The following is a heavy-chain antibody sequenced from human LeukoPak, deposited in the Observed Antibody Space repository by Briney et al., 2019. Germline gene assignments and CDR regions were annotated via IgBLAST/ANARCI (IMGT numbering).Heavy chain of an antibody. V-gene: IGHV4-34*01. D-gene: IGHD4-17*01. Sequence: PSETLSLTCAVYGGSFSGYYWSWIRQPPGKGLEWIGEINHSGSTNYNPSLKSRVTISVDTSKNQFSLKLSSVTAADTAVYYCARGPGYGDYIGWFDPWGQGTLVTVSS. J-gene: IGHJ5*02. CDR3: ARGPGYGDYIGWFDP. CDR1: GGSFSGYY. CDR2: INHSGST.